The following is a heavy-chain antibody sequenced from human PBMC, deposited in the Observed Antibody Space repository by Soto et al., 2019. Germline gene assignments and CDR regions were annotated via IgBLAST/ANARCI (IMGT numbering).Heavy chain of an antibody. CDR2: ISAYNGNT. D-gene: IGHD3-10*01. V-gene: IGHV1-18*01. CDR1: GYIFSSYG. J-gene: IGHJ4*02. Sequence: QVQLVQSGAEVKKPGASVKVSCKASGYIFSSYGISWVRQAPGQGLEWMGWISAYNGNTNYAQKRQGRVTMTTDTATSTAYTELRSVRCEDTAVHSFAGDSGVGGDYCGQGSLVTVSS. CDR3: AGDSGVGGDY.